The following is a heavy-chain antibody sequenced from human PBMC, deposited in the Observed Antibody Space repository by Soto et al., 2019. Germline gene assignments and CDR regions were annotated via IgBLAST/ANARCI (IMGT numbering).Heavy chain of an antibody. CDR2: ISASGYST. D-gene: IGHD4-17*01. V-gene: IGHV3-23*01. CDR3: GKDPNGDYVGGFEF. Sequence: DVQLLESGGGLVQPGGSLRLSCAASGFTFSNYAMSWVRQAPGKGLEWVSGISASGYSTYYADSVKGRFTISRDSSENTLFLQMNSLRADDTAIYYCGKDPNGDYVGGFEFWGQGTMVTVSS. J-gene: IGHJ3*01. CDR1: GFTFSNYA.